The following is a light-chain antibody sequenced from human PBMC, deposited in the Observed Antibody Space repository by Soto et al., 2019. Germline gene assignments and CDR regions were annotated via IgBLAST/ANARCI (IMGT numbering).Light chain of an antibody. CDR2: EAA. J-gene: IGKJ1*01. CDR3: QTFGGAPQT. Sequence: DIQITQCPSSLSATKIDRLIITCRPRQGIRHYFAWYLQTPGKVPKLRIYEAANLQSGVPFLFRGAGSGTEFTLTISSLQPEEVATYYCQTFGGAPQTVGQGPMVE. V-gene: IGKV1-27*01. CDR1: QGIRHY.